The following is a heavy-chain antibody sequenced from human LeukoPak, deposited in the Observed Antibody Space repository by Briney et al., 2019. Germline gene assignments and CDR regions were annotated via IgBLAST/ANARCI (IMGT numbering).Heavy chain of an antibody. CDR2: IYYSGST. Sequence: SDTLSLTCTVSDDSISSYYWSWIRQPPGKGLEWIGYIYYSGSTNYNPSLKSRVTISVDTSKNQFFLMLSSVTAADTAVYYCARIYGDYVDYWGQGTLVTVSS. CDR3: ARIYGDYVDY. V-gene: IGHV4-59*01. CDR1: DDSISSYY. D-gene: IGHD4-17*01. J-gene: IGHJ4*02.